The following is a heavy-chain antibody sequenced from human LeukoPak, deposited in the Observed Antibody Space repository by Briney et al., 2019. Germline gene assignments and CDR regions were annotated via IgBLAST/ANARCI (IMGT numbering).Heavy chain of an antibody. V-gene: IGHV3-7*04. D-gene: IGHD1-7*01. CDR3: ARGGNFLTD. J-gene: IGHJ4*02. CDR1: GFTFSNDW. Sequence: PGGSLRLSCAAAGFTFSNDWMSWVRQVPGKGLEWVANMRGDGGLKYHLDSVKGRLTISRDNTKNLLYLEMNRLRAEDTGLYYCARGGNFLTDWGQGTLVTVSS. CDR2: MRGDGGLK.